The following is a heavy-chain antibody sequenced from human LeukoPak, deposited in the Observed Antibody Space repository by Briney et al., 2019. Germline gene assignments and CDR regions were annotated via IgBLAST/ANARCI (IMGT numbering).Heavy chain of an antibody. D-gene: IGHD3-10*01. J-gene: IGHJ4*02. CDR1: GFTFSSHD. CDR3: AKLFESGTYNNFFHY. CDR2: ISSDGSSQ. V-gene: IGHV3-30*04. Sequence: GGSLRLSCAASGFTFSSHDFHWVRQAPGKGLEWVAVISSDGSSQFYADSVKGRLTISRDNSKNTLYLQMNSLRPEDTAIYYCAKLFESGTYNNFFHYWGREPWSPSSQ.